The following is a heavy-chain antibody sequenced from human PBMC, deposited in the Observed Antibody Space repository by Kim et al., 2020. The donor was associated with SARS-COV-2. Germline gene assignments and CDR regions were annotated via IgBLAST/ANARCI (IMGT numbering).Heavy chain of an antibody. Sequence: GGSLRLSCSASGFTFSSYTMHWVRQAPGKGLEYVSAISSNGGSTYYADSMKGRFTISRDNSKNTLYLQMGSLRAEDTAVYYCLKPYSSRMSYWYFDLWGRGTLVTVSS. V-gene: IGHV3-64D*06. CDR3: LKPYSSRMSYWYFDL. CDR2: ISSNGGST. J-gene: IGHJ2*01. CDR1: GFTFSSYT. D-gene: IGHD6-13*01.